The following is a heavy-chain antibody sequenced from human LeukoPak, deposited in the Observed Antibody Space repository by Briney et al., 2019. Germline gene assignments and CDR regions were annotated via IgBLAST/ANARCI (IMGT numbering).Heavy chain of an antibody. V-gene: IGHV1-46*01. CDR2: INPISGAT. D-gene: IGHD3-10*01. CDR3: AMDPITMVRGVILFDY. Sequence: GASVKVSCKTSGYTFTRYYMQWVRQAPGHGLEWMGIINPISGATDYAQKFQGRVTITADESTSTAYMELSSLRSEDTAVYYCAMDPITMVRGVILFDYWGQGTLVTVSS. CDR1: GYTFTRYY. J-gene: IGHJ4*02.